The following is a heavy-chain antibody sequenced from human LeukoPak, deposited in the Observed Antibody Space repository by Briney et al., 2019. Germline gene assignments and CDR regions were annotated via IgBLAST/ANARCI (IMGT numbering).Heavy chain of an antibody. CDR1: GFTFNSYA. CDR2: ISDSGGRI. Sequence: GGSLRLSCAASGFTFNSYAMTWVRQAPGKGLEWVSLISDSGGRIYYADSVKGRFTISRDNSKNTLYLQMNSLRAEDTAVYYCAKVLLWTYGSGNYYKGAFDIWGQGTMVTVFS. D-gene: IGHD3-10*01. J-gene: IGHJ3*02. V-gene: IGHV3-23*01. CDR3: AKVLLWTYGSGNYYKGAFDI.